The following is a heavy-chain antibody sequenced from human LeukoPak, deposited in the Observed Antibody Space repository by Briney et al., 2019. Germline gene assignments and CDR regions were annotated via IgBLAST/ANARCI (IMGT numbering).Heavy chain of an antibody. D-gene: IGHD3-16*01. Sequence: GGSLRLSCAASGFTFSSYSMNWIRQAPGKGLEWVSSISSSSSYIYYADSVKGRFTISRDNAKNSLYLQMNSLRAEDTAVYYCARGGRDTIHGYWGQGTLVTVSS. J-gene: IGHJ4*02. V-gene: IGHV3-21*01. CDR1: GFTFSSYS. CDR2: ISSSSSYI. CDR3: ARGGRDTIHGY.